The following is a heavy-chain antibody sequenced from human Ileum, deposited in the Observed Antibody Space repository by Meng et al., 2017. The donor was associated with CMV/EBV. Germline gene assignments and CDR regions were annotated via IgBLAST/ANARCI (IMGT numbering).Heavy chain of an antibody. Sequence: QVQLVQSGAEGKKPGASVKVSCKASGYTFTGYYMHGVRQAPGQGLEWMGWINPNSGGTNYAQKFQGRVTMTRDTSISTAYMELSSLTSDDTAIYYCVRENWYYDFWGQGTLVTVSS. CDR3: VRENWYYDF. J-gene: IGHJ4*02. CDR2: INPNSGGT. V-gene: IGHV1-2*02. CDR1: GYTFTGYY. D-gene: IGHD1-1*01.